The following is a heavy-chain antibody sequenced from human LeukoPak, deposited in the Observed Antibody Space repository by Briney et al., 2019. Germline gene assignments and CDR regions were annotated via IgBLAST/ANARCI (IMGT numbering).Heavy chain of an antibody. CDR3: AREFRYYGSGSFDY. CDR2: INPNSGGT. V-gene: IGHV1-2*02. Sequence: ASVKVSCKASGYTFTGYYMHWVRQAPGQGLEWMEWINPNSGGTNYAQKFQGRVTMTRDTSISTAYMELSRLRSDDTAVYYCAREFRYYGSGSFDYWGQGTLVTVSS. J-gene: IGHJ4*02. CDR1: GYTFTGYY. D-gene: IGHD3-10*01.